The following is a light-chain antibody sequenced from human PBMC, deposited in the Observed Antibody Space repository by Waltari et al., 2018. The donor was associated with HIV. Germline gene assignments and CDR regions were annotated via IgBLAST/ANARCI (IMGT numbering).Light chain of an antibody. V-gene: IGLV7-43*01. CDR1: TGPVGNGHY. CDR3: MLFFRTSYL. CDR2: SST. J-gene: IGLJ2*01. Sequence: QTVVTPEPSLTVSPGGTITLTCSSATGPVGNGHYVNWFQQKPGQPPRPLIYSSTRRHPLTPERFSGSLVGDRAALTLSNVWPEDQADYYCMLFFRTSYLFGGGTKVTVL.